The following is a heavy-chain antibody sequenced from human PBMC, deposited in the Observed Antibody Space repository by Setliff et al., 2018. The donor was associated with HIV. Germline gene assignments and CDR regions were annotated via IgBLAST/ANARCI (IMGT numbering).Heavy chain of an antibody. CDR2: IYYSGST. V-gene: IGHV4-39*01. CDR1: GGSISSSSYY. J-gene: IGHJ3*01. D-gene: IGHD2-21*02. Sequence: PSETLSLTCAVYGGSISSSSYYWGWIRQPPGKGLEWIGSIYYSGSTYYNPSLKSRVTISVDTSKNQFSLKLSSVTAADTAVYYCARGEACGGGCHYAFELWGRGTMVTVSS. CDR3: ARGEACGGGCHYAFEL.